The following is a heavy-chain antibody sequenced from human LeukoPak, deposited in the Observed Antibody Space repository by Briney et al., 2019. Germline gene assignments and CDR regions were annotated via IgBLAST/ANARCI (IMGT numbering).Heavy chain of an antibody. CDR3: AKVSGIAAAGTFHY. V-gene: IGHV3-23*01. D-gene: IGHD6-13*01. CDR1: GFTFSSYA. CDR2: ISGGGGST. Sequence: GGSLRLSCAASGFTFSSYAMSWVPQAPGKGLEGVPAISGGGGSTYYADSVQGRFTISRDNSKTTLYLQMNSLRAKDTAVYYCAKVSGIAAAGTFHYWGQGTLVTVSS. J-gene: IGHJ4*02.